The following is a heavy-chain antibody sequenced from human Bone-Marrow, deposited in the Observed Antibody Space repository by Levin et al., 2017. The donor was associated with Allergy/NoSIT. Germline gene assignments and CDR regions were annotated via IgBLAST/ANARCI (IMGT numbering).Heavy chain of an antibody. CDR1: GVTSNNYT. V-gene: IGHV3-21*01. J-gene: IGHJ6*02. CDR2: ISSSSGYI. Sequence: GGSLRLSCAVSGVTSNNYTLTWVRQPPGKGLEWVSSISSSSGYIHYADSVKGRFTVSRDNAEKSLYLQMNSLRAEDTAIYYCASRITAPGGLDVWGQGTTVTVSS. D-gene: IGHD3-10*01. CDR3: ASRITAPGGLDV.